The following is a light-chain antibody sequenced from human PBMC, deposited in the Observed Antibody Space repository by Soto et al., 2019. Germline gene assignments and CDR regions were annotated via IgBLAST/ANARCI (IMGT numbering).Light chain of an antibody. V-gene: IGKV2-28*01. CDR3: IQALQTPRT. J-gene: IGKJ1*01. CDR2: LGS. Sequence: EIVMTQSPVSLPITPGEPASISCRSSQSLLHSNGYNYLDWYLQKPGQSPQLLIYLGSNRASGVPDRFSGSGSGTDFTLKISRVEAEDVGVYYCIQALQTPRTFGQGTKVEIK. CDR1: QSLLHSNGYNY.